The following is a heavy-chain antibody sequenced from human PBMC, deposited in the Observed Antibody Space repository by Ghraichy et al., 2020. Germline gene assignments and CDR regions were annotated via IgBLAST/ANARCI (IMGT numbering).Heavy chain of an antibody. CDR3: ASSITVADPYFDY. CDR1: GFTFSTYN. Sequence: GGSLRLSCAASGFTFSTYNMNWVRQAPGKGLEWVSSISSSSSYIYYADSVKGRFTISRDNAKNSLYLQMNSLRAEDTAVYYCASSITVADPYFDYWGQGTLVTVSS. V-gene: IGHV3-21*01. J-gene: IGHJ4*02. CDR2: ISSSSSYI. D-gene: IGHD6-19*01.